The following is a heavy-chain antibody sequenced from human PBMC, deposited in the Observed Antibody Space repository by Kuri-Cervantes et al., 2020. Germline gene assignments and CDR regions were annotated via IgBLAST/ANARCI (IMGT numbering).Heavy chain of an antibody. Sequence: GESLKISCAASGFTFSSYWMSWVRQAPGKGLEWVSYISSSSSTIYYADSVKGRFTISRDNAKNSLYLQMNSLRAEDTAVYYCARDMTHPMATIIAYYYYGLDVWGQGTTVTVSS. J-gene: IGHJ6*02. CDR3: ARDMTHPMATIIAYYYYGLDV. CDR2: ISSSSSTI. CDR1: GFTFSSYW. D-gene: IGHD5-24*01. V-gene: IGHV3-48*01.